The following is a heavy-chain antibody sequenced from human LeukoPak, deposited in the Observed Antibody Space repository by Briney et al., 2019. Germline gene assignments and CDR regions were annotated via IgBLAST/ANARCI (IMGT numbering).Heavy chain of an antibody. CDR1: GFTFSDYY. J-gene: IGHJ3*02. CDR2: ISSSGSTI. V-gene: IGHV3-11*01. CDR3: ARDRYYDFWSGYYVFDI. D-gene: IGHD3-3*01. Sequence: GGSLRLSCAASGFTFSDYYMSWIRQAPGKGLEWVSYISSSGSTIYYADSVKGRFTISRDNAKNSLYLQMNSLRAEDTAVYYCARDRYYDFWSGYYVFDIWGQGTMVTVSS.